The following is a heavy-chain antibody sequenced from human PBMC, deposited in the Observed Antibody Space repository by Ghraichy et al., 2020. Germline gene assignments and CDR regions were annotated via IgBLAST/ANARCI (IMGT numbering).Heavy chain of an antibody. D-gene: IGHD3-16*01. Sequence: GESLNISCEVSGFTFGSYSMNWVRQAPGKGLEWISYINSKSNEINYAASVKGRFTISTDSAKNSLYLQMNSLRDEDTAVYYCARDRNYAFDYWGQGTLVTVSS. J-gene: IGHJ4*02. CDR2: INSKSNEI. CDR3: ARDRNYAFDY. V-gene: IGHV3-48*02. CDR1: GFTFGSYS.